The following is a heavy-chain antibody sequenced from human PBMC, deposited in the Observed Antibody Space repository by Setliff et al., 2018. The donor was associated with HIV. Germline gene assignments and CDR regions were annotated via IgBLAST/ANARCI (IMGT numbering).Heavy chain of an antibody. Sequence: GSLRLSCAASGFTFSIYEMNWVRQAPGKGLEWVSYMTASGSNIYYVDSVKGRFTISGDNAKNSLYLQMNSLRAEETAVYYCARASSKDYYYYYMDVWGKGTTVTVSS. CDR2: MTASGSNI. D-gene: IGHD4-4*01. J-gene: IGHJ6*03. CDR1: GFTFSIYE. CDR3: ARASSKDYYYYYMDV. V-gene: IGHV3-48*03.